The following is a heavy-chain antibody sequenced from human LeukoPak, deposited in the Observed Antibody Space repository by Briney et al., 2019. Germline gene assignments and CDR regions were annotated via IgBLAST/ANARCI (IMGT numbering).Heavy chain of an antibody. CDR2: ITGSGDRI. CDR1: GFTFSSHA. CDR3: ARGVYCGGGTCYSRGVDWFDP. J-gene: IGHJ5*02. V-gene: IGHV3-23*01. D-gene: IGHD2-15*01. Sequence: GGSLRLSCAASGFTFSSHAMSWVRQAPGKGLEWVSTITGSGDRIYYADSVKGRFTISRDNSRNTVFLQMNSLRADDTAVYYCARGVYCGGGTCYSRGVDWFDPWGQGTLVTVSS.